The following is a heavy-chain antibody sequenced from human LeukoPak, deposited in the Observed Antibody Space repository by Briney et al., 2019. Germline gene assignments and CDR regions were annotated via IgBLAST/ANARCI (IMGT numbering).Heavy chain of an antibody. CDR3: AREENGSWFDP. CDR2: MNPNSGNT. J-gene: IGHJ5*02. CDR1: GYTFTSYD. Sequence: GASVKVSFKASGYTFTSYDINWVRQATGQGLEWMGWMNPNSGNTGYAQKFQGRVTITRNTSISTAYMELSSLRSEDTAVYYCAREENGSWFDPWGQGTLVTVSS. V-gene: IGHV1-8*03. D-gene: IGHD1-26*01.